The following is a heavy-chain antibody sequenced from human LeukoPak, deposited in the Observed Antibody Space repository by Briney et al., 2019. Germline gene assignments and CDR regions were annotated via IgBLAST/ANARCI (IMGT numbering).Heavy chain of an antibody. D-gene: IGHD3-10*01. CDR3: ASGVGFVDP. V-gene: IGHV3-30*03. J-gene: IGHJ5*02. Sequence: GGSLRLSCAASGFPFSSYGMHWVRQAPGKGLEWVAVISHDGTNKYYVDSVKGRFTISRDNSKNTLYLQMNSLRAEDTAVYYCASGVGFVDPWGQGTLVTVSS. CDR1: GFPFSSYG. CDR2: ISHDGTNK.